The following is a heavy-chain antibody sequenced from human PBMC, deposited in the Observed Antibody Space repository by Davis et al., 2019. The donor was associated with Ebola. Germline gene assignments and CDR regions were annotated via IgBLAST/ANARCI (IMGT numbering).Heavy chain of an antibody. J-gene: IGHJ6*02. V-gene: IGHV3-23*01. CDR3: AKVVQPAAPYCFGMDV. CDR1: TFTFPSYV. CDR2: IDSSGDST. D-gene: IGHD1-1*01. Sequence: SLSPACAPSTFTFPSYVKTRVRHAPGKALKLVSGIDSSGDSTYYADSVKGRFTISRDNSKNTLYLQMNSLRVEDTAVYYCAKVVQPAAPYCFGMDVWGQGTTVTVSS.